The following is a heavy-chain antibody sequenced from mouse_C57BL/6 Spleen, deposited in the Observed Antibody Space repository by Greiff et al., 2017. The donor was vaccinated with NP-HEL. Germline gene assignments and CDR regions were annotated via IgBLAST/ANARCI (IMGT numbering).Heavy chain of an antibody. Sequence: QVQLKQSGAELVRPGTSVKMSCKASGYTFTNYWIGWAKQRPGHGLEWIGDIYPGGGYTNYNEKFKGKATLTAYKSSSTAYMQFSSLTSEDSAIYYCARSGTVLGAMDYWGQGTSVTVSS. CDR2: IYPGGGYT. J-gene: IGHJ4*01. V-gene: IGHV1-63*01. D-gene: IGHD3-1*01. CDR3: ARSGTVLGAMDY. CDR1: GYTFTNYW.